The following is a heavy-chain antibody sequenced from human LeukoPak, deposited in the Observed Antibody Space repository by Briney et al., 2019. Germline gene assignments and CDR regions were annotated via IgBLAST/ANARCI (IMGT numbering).Heavy chain of an antibody. J-gene: IGHJ5*02. CDR3: ARDEEIDWFDP. V-gene: IGHV1-18*01. D-gene: IGHD2-21*01. CDR2: ISAYNCNT. Sequence: ASVKVSCKASGYTFTSYGISWVRQAPGQGREWMGWISAYNCNTNYAQKLQGRVTMTTDTSTSTAYMELRSLRPDDTAVYYCARDEEIDWFDPWGQGTLVTVSS. CDR1: GYTFTSYG.